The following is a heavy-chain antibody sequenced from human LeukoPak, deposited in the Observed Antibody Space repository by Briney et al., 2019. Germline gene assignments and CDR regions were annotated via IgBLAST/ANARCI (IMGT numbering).Heavy chain of an antibody. CDR3: AGEYCSSTSCYHY. D-gene: IGHD2-2*01. CDR2: IYYSGST. J-gene: IGHJ4*02. V-gene: IGHV4-30-4*08. Sequence: PSETLSLTCTVSGGSISSGDYYWSWIRQPPGKGLEWIGYIYYSGSTYYNPSLASRVTISVDTSKNQFSLKLSSVTAADTAVYYCAGEYCSSTSCYHYWGQGTLVTVSS. CDR1: GGSISSGDYY.